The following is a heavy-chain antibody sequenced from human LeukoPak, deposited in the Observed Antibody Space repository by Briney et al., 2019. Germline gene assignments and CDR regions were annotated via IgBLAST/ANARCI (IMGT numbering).Heavy chain of an antibody. D-gene: IGHD2-2*01. Sequence: PGGSLRLSCAASGFTFSSYSMNWVRQAPGKGLEWVSSISSSSSSYIYYADSVKGRFTISRDNAKNSLYLQMNSLRAEDTAVYYCARDPGYCSSTSCYFLNYYYYGMDVWGQGTTVTVSS. CDR2: ISSSSSSYI. V-gene: IGHV3-21*01. J-gene: IGHJ6*02. CDR1: GFTFSSYS. CDR3: ARDPGYCSSTSCYFLNYYYYGMDV.